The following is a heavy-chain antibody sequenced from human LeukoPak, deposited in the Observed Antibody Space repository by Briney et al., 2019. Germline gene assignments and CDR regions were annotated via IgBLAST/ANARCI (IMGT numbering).Heavy chain of an antibody. CDR2: INHSGST. CDR1: GGSFSGYY. V-gene: IGHV4-34*01. CDR3: ARDSSSGWYGEGY. J-gene: IGHJ4*02. D-gene: IGHD6-19*01. Sequence: SETLSLTCAVYGGSFSGYYWSWIRQPPGKGLEWIGEINHSGSTNYNPSLKSRVTISVDTSKNQFSLKLSSVTAADTAVYYCARDSSSGWYGEGYWGQGTLVTVSS.